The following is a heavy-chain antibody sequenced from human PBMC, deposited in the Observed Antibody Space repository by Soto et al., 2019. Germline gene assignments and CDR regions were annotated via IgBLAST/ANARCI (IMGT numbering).Heavy chain of an antibody. CDR2: IRSKAYGGTT. V-gene: IGHV3-49*03. CDR1: GFTFGDYA. J-gene: IGHJ4*02. Sequence: EVQLVESGGGLVQPGRSLRLSCTASGFTFGDYAMSWFRQAPGKGLEWVGFIRSKAYGGTTEYAASVKGRFTISRDDSKSIAYLQMNSLKTEDTAVYYCTKYVITFGGVIPDFDYWGRGTLVTVSS. CDR3: TKYVITFGGVIPDFDY. D-gene: IGHD3-16*02.